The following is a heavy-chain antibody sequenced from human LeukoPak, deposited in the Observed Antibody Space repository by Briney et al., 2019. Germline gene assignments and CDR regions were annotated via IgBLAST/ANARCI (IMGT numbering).Heavy chain of an antibody. D-gene: IGHD1-1*01. CDR1: GFTFSSYE. CDR3: ARDRVRYYYYYSMDV. CDR2: ISSSGSTI. Sequence: GGSLRLSCAASGFTFSSYEMNWVRQAPGKGLEWVSYISSSGSTIYYADSVKGRFTISRDNAKNSLYLQMNSLRAEDTAVYYCARDRVRYYYYYSMDVWGQGTTVTVSS. V-gene: IGHV3-48*03. J-gene: IGHJ6*02.